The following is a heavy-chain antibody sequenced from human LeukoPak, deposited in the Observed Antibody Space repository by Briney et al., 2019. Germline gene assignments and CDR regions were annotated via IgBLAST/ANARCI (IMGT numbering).Heavy chain of an antibody. J-gene: IGHJ4*02. CDR3: AREEYYDSRGNDY. V-gene: IGHV1-18*01. CDR1: GYTFTSYG. Sequence: GASVKVSCKASGYTFTSYGISWVRQAPGQGLEWMGWVSADNGSRNYAQKFQGRATMTTDTSTSTAYMELRSLRSDDTAVYYCAREEYYDSRGNDYWGQGTLVTVSS. CDR2: VSADNGSR. D-gene: IGHD3-22*01.